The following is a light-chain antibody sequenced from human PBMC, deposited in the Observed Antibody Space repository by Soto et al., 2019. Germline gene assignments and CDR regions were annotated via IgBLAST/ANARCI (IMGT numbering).Light chain of an antibody. CDR1: SSNIGSNT. CDR3: AAWDDSLNGYVV. J-gene: IGLJ2*01. V-gene: IGLV1-44*01. CDR2: SNN. Sequence: QSVLTQPPSASGTPGQRVTISCSGSSSNIGSNTVNWYQQLPGTAPKLLIYSNNQRPSGVPDRFSGSKSGTSAALAISGLQSEDEVEYYCAAWDDSLNGYVVFGGGTKGTVL.